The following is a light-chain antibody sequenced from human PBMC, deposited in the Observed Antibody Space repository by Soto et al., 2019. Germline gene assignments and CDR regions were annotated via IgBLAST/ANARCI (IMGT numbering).Light chain of an antibody. CDR2: GNS. CDR3: QSYDSSLSVVV. CDR1: SSNIGAGYD. J-gene: IGLJ2*01. Sequence: QAVVTQPPSVSGAPGQRVTISCTGSSSNIGAGYDVHWYQQLPGTAPKLLIYGNSNRPSGVPDRFSGSKSGTSASLGITGLQAEDEADYYCQSYDSSLSVVVFGGGTKLTVL. V-gene: IGLV1-40*01.